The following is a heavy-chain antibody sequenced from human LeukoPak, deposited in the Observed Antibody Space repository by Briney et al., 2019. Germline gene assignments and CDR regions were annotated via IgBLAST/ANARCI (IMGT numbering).Heavy chain of an antibody. V-gene: IGHV1-18*01. CDR1: GYTFTSYG. CDR2: ISAYNGNT. J-gene: IGHJ3*02. Sequence: ASEKVSCKASGYTFTSYGISWVRQAPGQGLEWMGWISAYNGNTNYAQKFQGRVTMTRDMSTSTVYMELSSLRSEDTAVYYCAREESIAARPNAFDIWGQGTMVTVSS. CDR3: AREESIAARPNAFDI. D-gene: IGHD6-6*01.